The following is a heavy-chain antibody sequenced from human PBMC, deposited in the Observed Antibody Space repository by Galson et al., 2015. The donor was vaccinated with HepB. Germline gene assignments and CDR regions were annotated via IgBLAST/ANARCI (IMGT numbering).Heavy chain of an antibody. CDR1: GFTFSSYG. V-gene: IGHV3-30*18. J-gene: IGHJ4*02. D-gene: IGHD2-15*01. CDR2: ISYDGSNK. Sequence: SLRLSCAASGFTFSSYGMHWVRQAPGKGLEWVAVISYDGSNKYYADSVKGRFTISRDNSKNTLYLQMNSLRAEDTAVYYCAKGLRMVAASQGNGRLDYWGQGTLVTVSS. CDR3: AKGLRMVAASQGNGRLDY.